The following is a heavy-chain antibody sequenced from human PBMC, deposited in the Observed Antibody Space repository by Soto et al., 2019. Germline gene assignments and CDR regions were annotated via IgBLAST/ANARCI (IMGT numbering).Heavy chain of an antibody. D-gene: IGHD5-12*01. V-gene: IGHV3-30-3*01. CDR1: GFTFSSYA. Sequence: QVQLVESGGGVVQPGRSLRLSCAASGFTFSSYAMHWVRQAPGKGLEWVAVISYDGSNKYYADSVKGRFTISRDNSKNPLYLQRNSLRAEDTAVYYCARDGGGWLQLSGFDYWGQGTLVTVSS. CDR3: ARDGGGWLQLSGFDY. J-gene: IGHJ4*02. CDR2: ISYDGSNK.